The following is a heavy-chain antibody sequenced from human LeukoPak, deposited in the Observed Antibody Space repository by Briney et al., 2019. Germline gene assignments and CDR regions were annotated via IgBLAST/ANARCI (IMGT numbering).Heavy chain of an antibody. J-gene: IGHJ4*02. V-gene: IGHV3-23*01. CDR3: ARSGHWYDSSGFPHY. CDR2: ISGSGGST. CDR1: GFTFSSYG. D-gene: IGHD3-22*01. Sequence: GGSLRLSCAASGFTFSSYGMSWVRQAPGKGLEWVSAISGSGGSTYYADSVKGRFTISRDNAKNSLYLQMNSLRAEDTALYYCARSGHWYDSSGFPHYWGKGTLVTVSS.